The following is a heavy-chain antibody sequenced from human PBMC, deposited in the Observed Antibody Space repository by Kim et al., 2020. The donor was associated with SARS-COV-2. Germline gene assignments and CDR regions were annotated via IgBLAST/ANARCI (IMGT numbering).Heavy chain of an antibody. Sequence: ASVKVSCKASGYTFTSYAMNWVRQAPGQGLEWMGWINTNTGNPTYAQGFTGRFVFSLDTSVSTAYLQISSLKAEDTAVYFCSVPGYCSSTSCRGPYYYYGMDVWGQGTTVTVSS. V-gene: IGHV7-4-1*02. CDR2: INTNTGNP. D-gene: IGHD2-2*01. J-gene: IGHJ6*02. CDR3: SVPGYCSSTSCRGPYYYYGMDV. CDR1: GYTFTSYA.